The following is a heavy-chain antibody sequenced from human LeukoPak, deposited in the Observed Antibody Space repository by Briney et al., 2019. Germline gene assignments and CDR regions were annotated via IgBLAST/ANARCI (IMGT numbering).Heavy chain of an antibody. V-gene: IGHV1-18*01. D-gene: IGHD2-2*01. Sequence: ASVKVSCKASGYTFSSYGISWAQQAPGQGLEWVGWNSAYNGNTHYAQNLQGRVTMPTDTSTSTAYMELRSLRSDDTAVYYCARDGMSSTKPFDYWGQGTLVTVPS. CDR2: NSAYNGNT. J-gene: IGHJ4*02. CDR1: GYTFSSYG. CDR3: ARDGMSSTKPFDY.